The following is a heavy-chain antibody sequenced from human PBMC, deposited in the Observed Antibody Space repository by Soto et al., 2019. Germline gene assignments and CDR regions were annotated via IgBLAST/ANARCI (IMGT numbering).Heavy chain of an antibody. J-gene: IGHJ3*02. Sequence: GGSLRLSCAASGFTFSNAWMSWVRQAPGKGLEWVGRIKSKTDGGTTDYAAPVKGRFTISRDDSKNTLYLQMNSLKTEDTAVYYCTTDPVAGPTWDAFDIWGQGTMVTVSS. D-gene: IGHD6-19*01. V-gene: IGHV3-15*01. CDR2: IKSKTDGGTT. CDR3: TTDPVAGPTWDAFDI. CDR1: GFTFSNAW.